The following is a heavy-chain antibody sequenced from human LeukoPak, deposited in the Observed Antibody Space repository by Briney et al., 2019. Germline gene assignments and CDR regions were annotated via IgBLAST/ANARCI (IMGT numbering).Heavy chain of an antibody. Sequence: ASVKVSCKASGYTFTSYGISWVRQAPGQGLEWMGWISAYNGNTNYAQKLQGRVTMTTDTSTSIAYMELRGLRSDDTAVYYCASPSHCSSTSCLEFDYWGQGTLVTVSS. CDR3: ASPSHCSSTSCLEFDY. CDR1: GYTFTSYG. J-gene: IGHJ4*02. V-gene: IGHV1-18*01. CDR2: ISAYNGNT. D-gene: IGHD2-2*01.